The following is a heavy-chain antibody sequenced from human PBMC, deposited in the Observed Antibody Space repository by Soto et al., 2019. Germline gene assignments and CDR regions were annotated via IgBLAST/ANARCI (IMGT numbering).Heavy chain of an antibody. J-gene: IGHJ4*02. V-gene: IGHV4-30-2*01. CDR2: IYPSGST. CDR3: ARSSLTIFGEVVPYFDF. D-gene: IGHD3-3*01. CDR1: GGSSRSGGYS. Sequence: TLSLTYAVSGGSSRSGGYSWSWIRQPPGKGLELIGYIYPSGSTYYNPSLKSRVTISLDTSKNQFSLNLTSVTAADTAVYFCARSSLTIFGEVVPYFDFWGPGTLVTVSS.